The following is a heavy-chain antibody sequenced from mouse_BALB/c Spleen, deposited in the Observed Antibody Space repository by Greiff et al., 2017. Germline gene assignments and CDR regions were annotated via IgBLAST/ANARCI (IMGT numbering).Heavy chain of an antibody. Sequence: EVQLVESGGGLVQPGGSMKLSCVASGFTFSNYWMNWVRQSPEKGLEWVAEIRLKSNNYTTHYAESVKGRFTISRDDSKSSVYLQMNNLRAEDTGIYYCVTSYYFDYWGQGTTLTVSS. V-gene: IGHV6-6*02. D-gene: IGHD2-12*01. CDR1: GFTFSNYW. J-gene: IGHJ2*01. CDR2: IRLKSNNYTT. CDR3: VTSYYFDY.